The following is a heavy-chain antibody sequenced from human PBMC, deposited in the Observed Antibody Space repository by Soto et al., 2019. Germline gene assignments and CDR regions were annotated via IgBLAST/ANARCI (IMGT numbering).Heavy chain of an antibody. CDR3: ARGDREDIAVVVGARPGEYGVDV. D-gene: IGHD2-15*01. Sequence: GSLRLSCAASGFTFRSYAMRWVRQAPGKGLECVAVISYDGSNKFYRDSVKGRFTISRDNSKNTLYLQINSLRYEDTAVYYCARGDREDIAVVVGARPGEYGVDVWGQGTTVTVSS. V-gene: IGHV3-30-3*01. J-gene: IGHJ6*02. CDR1: GFTFRSYA. CDR2: ISYDGSNK.